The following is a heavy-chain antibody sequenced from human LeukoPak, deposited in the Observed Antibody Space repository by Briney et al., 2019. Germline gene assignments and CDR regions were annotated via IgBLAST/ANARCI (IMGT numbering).Heavy chain of an antibody. CDR1: GFTFDDYA. Sequence: GGSLRLSCAASGFTFDDYAMHWVRQAPGKGLEWVSLISGDGDGTYYSDSVKGRFTISRDNSKNSLYLQINSLRTEDSALYYCAKDRIMAYLDTADAFDICGQGTMVTVPS. CDR2: ISGDGDGT. D-gene: IGHD5-18*01. V-gene: IGHV3-43*02. J-gene: IGHJ3*02. CDR3: AKDRIMAYLDTADAFDI.